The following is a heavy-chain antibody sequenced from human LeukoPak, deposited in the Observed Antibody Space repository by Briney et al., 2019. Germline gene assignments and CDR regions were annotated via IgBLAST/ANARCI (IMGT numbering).Heavy chain of an antibody. CDR1: GGSISSYY. CDR3: ARDRKYCSSTSCHYYGMDV. V-gene: IGHV4-59*12. Sequence: NPSETLSLTCTVSGGSISSYYWSWIRQPPGKGLEWIGYIYYSGSTNYNPSLKSRVTISVDTSKNQFSLKLSSVTAADTAVYYCARDRKYCSSTSCHYYGMDVWGQGTTVTVSS. CDR2: IYYSGST. J-gene: IGHJ6*02. D-gene: IGHD2-2*01.